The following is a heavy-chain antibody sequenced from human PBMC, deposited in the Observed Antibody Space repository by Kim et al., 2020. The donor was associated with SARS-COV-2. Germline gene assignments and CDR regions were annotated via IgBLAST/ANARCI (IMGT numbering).Heavy chain of an antibody. V-gene: IGHV3-11*03. J-gene: IGHJ4*02. D-gene: IGHD4-17*01. Sequence: YADSVRGRFTMSRDNARNSVYLLMESLRAEDTAIYYCARKPYGEERYFDHWGQGTLVTVSS. CDR3: ARKPYGEERYFDH.